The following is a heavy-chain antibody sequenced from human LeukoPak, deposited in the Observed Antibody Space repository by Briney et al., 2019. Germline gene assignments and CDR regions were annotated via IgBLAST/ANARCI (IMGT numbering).Heavy chain of an antibody. V-gene: IGHV4-39*07. CDR3: ARDPSAYCGGDCYSGYFDY. J-gene: IGHJ4*02. CDR2: IYYSGST. Sequence: SETLSLTCTVSGGSISSSSYYWGWIRQPPGKGLEWIGSIYYSGSTYYNPSLKSRVTISVDTSKNQFSLKLSSVTAADTAVYYCARDPSAYCGGDCYSGYFDYWGQGTLVTVSS. D-gene: IGHD2-21*02. CDR1: GGSISSSSYY.